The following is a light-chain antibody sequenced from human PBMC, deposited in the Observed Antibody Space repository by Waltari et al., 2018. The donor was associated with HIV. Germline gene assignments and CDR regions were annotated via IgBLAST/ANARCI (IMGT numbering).Light chain of an antibody. CDR2: GAS. CDR3: RQYGSSPFT. V-gene: IGKV3-20*01. CDR1: QSVSSGY. J-gene: IGKJ3*01. Sequence: EIVLTQSPGTLSLSPGERATLSCRASQSVSSGYLAWYQQKPGQAPRLLISGASRRATGIPDRFSGSGSGTDFTLTISRLEPEDFAVYFCRQYGSSPFTFGPGTKVHIK.